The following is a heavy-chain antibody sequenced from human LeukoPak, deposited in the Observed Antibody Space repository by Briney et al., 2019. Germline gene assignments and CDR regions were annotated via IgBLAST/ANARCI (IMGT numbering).Heavy chain of an antibody. CDR3: AGSYSSSWYRAFRY. D-gene: IGHD6-13*01. CDR1: GGTFSSYA. Sequence: ASVKVSCKASGGTFSSYAISWVRQAPGQGLEWMGGIIPIFGTANYAQKFQGRVTITADESTSTAYMELSSLRSEDTAVYYCAGSYSSSWYRAFRYWGQGTLVTVSS. CDR2: IIPIFGTA. J-gene: IGHJ4*02. V-gene: IGHV1-69*13.